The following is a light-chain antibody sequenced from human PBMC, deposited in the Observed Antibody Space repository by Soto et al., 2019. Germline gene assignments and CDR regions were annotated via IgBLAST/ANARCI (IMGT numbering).Light chain of an antibody. J-gene: IGKJ1*01. Sequence: DIVMTQSPDSLAVSLGERATINCKSSQSVLKSSNNMNYLAWYQQKPGQPPKLLCFWASTRESGVPDRFSGSGSGTDFTLTTSSLQAEDVAVYYCQQYYTNPRTFGQGTKVEIK. CDR2: WAS. V-gene: IGKV4-1*01. CDR1: QSVLKSSNNMNY. CDR3: QQYYTNPRT.